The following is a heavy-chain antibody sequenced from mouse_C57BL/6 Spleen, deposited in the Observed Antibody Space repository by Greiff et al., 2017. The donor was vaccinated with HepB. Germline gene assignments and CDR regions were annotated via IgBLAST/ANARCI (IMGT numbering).Heavy chain of an antibody. Sequence: VKLVESGAELVKPGASVKISCKASGYAFSSYWMNWVKQRPGKGLEWIGQIYPGDGDTNYNGKFKGKATLTADKSSSTAYMQLSSLTSEDSAVYFCARSSEWAMDYWGQGTSVTVSS. CDR3: ARSSEWAMDY. CDR2: IYPGDGDT. J-gene: IGHJ4*01. V-gene: IGHV1-80*01. CDR1: GYAFSSYW.